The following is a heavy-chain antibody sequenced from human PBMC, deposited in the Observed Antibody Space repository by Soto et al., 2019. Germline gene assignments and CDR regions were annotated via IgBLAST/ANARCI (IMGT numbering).Heavy chain of an antibody. Sequence: GASVKVSCKVSGYTLTELSMHWVRHAPGKGLEWMGGFDPEDGETIYAQKFQGRVTMTEDTSTDTAYMELSSLRSEDTAVYYCATKRGTCSGGSCYFGYWGQGTLVTVSS. CDR1: GYTLTELS. V-gene: IGHV1-24*01. J-gene: IGHJ4*02. D-gene: IGHD2-15*01. CDR3: ATKRGTCSGGSCYFGY. CDR2: FDPEDGET.